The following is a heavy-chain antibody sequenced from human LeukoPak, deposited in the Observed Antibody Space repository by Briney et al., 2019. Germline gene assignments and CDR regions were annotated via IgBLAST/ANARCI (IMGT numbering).Heavy chain of an antibody. J-gene: IGHJ4*02. V-gene: IGHV4-38-2*02. D-gene: IGHD3-22*01. Sequence: SETLSLTCTASGYSISSGYYWGWIRQPPGKGLEWIGSIYHSGSTYYNPSLKSRVTISVDTSKNQFSLKLSSVTAADTAVYYCARGPYYDSSGYYYVGFGYWGQGTLVTVSS. CDR3: ARGPYYDSSGYYYVGFGY. CDR2: IYHSGST. CDR1: GYSISSGYY.